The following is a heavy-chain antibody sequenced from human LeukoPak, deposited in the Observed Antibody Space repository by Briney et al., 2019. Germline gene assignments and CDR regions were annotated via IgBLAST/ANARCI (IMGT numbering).Heavy chain of an antibody. CDR2: INHSGST. CDR1: GGSFSGYY. J-gene: IGHJ4*02. Sequence: PSETLSLTCAVYGGSFSGYYWSWVRQPPGKGLEWIGEINHSGSTNYNPSLKSRVTISVDTSKNQFSLKLSSVTAADTAVYYCARLAGATPFDYWGQGTLVTVSS. D-gene: IGHD1-26*01. CDR3: ARLAGATPFDY. V-gene: IGHV4-34*01.